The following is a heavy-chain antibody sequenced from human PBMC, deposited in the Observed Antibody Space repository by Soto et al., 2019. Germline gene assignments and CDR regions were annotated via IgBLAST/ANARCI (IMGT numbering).Heavy chain of an antibody. Sequence: SGPTLVNPTHTLTQTCTFSGFSLTTGGVGVGWIRQPPGRSLEWLAVIYWNDDRRRSPSLENRLTITKDTSKNQVVLTMTNMDPVDTATYYCIYRRASWDYHGLDVWGQGTPVTVSS. V-gene: IGHV2-5*01. D-gene: IGHD2-21*01. CDR2: IYWNDDR. J-gene: IGHJ6*02. CDR3: IYRRASWDYHGLDV. CDR1: GFSLTTGGVG.